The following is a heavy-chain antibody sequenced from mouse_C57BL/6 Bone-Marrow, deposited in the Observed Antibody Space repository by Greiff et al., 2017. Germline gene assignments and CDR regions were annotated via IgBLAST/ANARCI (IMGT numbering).Heavy chain of an antibody. Sequence: EVQLQQSGPELVKPGASVKIPCTASGYTFTDYNMDWVHQSPGKSLEWIGDISPNTGGPTSNQTFNGKATLTVAKSSCTAYMELRSLTSEDTTVYYSARRAYYYGTGGYCDVWGTGTTVTVSS. CDR1: GYTFTDYN. D-gene: IGHD1-1*01. CDR3: ARRAYYYGTGGYCDV. V-gene: IGHV1-18*01. CDR2: ISPNTGGP. J-gene: IGHJ1*03.